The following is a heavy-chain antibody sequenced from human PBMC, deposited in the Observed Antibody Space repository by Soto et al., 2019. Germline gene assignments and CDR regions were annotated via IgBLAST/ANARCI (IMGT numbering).Heavy chain of an antibody. CDR1: GFNFPTFW. CDR3: ARRVQANGVITQDNWLAP. Sequence: GESLKISCKHSGFNFPTFWIAWVRQMPGKGLEWMGTIYPDDSDTRYSPSFQGQVTISADKSIQTAYLQWGSLKASDSALYYCARRVQANGVITQDNWLAPWGQGTRVTVSS. CDR2: IYPDDSDT. V-gene: IGHV5-51*01. D-gene: IGHD3-10*01. J-gene: IGHJ5*02.